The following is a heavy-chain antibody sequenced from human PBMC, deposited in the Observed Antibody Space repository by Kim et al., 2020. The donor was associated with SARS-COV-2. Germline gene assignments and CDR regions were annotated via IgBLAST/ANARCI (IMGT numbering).Heavy chain of an antibody. J-gene: IGHJ4*02. CDR3: ARRARGLRRDGYNWAFFDY. D-gene: IGHD5-12*01. V-gene: IGHV4-59*08. Sequence: SRVTISVDTSKNQFSLKLSSVTAADTAVYYCARRARGLRRDGYNWAFFDYWGQGTLVTVSS.